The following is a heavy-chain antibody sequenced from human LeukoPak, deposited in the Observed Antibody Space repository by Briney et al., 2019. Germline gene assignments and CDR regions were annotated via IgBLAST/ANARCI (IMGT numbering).Heavy chain of an antibody. V-gene: IGHV3-7*01. CDR3: ARDPESSSFDL. CDR1: GFSFSTYW. D-gene: IGHD6-13*01. CDR2: IDQGGSVR. J-gene: IGHJ4*02. Sequence: GFLSLSCAASGFSFSTYWMSWVRQTPEKGLEFVANIDQGGSVRNYMDSLKGRCTISRDNAKKSLYLEINSLRADDTAVYYCARDPESSSFDLWGRGALVTVSS.